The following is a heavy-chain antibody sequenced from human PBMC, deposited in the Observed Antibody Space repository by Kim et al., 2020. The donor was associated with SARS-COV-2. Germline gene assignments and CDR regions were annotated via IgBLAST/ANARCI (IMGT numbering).Heavy chain of an antibody. CDR2: IYYSGST. J-gene: IGHJ6*02. CDR3: ARVRVAAAGYYYYGMDV. D-gene: IGHD6-13*01. Sequence: SETLSLTCTVSGGSISSYYWSWIRQPPGKGLEWIGDIYYSGSTNYNPSPKSRVTIPVDTSKNQFSLKLSSVTAADTAVYYCARVRVAAAGYYYYGMDVWGQGTTVTVSS. CDR1: GGSISSYY. V-gene: IGHV4-59*08.